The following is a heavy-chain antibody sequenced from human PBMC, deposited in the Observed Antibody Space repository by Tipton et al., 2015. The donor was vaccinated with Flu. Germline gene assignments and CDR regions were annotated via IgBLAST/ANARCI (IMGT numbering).Heavy chain of an antibody. CDR3: ARHGPQGRDPTWFDP. D-gene: IGHD2-21*02. CDR2: IYYSGST. V-gene: IGHV4-39*01. J-gene: IGHJ5*02. Sequence: TLSLTCTVSGGSISSSSYYWGWIRQPPGKGLEWIGSIYYSGSTYYNPSLKSRVTISVDTSKNLFSLKLSSVTAADPAVYYFARHGPQGRDPTWFDPWGQGTLVTVSS. CDR1: GGSISSSSYY.